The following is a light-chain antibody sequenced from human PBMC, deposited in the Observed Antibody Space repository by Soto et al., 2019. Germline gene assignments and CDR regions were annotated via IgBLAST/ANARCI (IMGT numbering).Light chain of an antibody. CDR3: GTWDSSLGV. V-gene: IGLV1-51*02. CDR2: ENN. J-gene: IGLJ3*02. CDR1: SSNIGNNY. Sequence: QSVLTQPPSVSAAPGQKVTISCSGSSSNIGNNYVSWYQQLPGTAPKLLIYENNKRPSGIPDRFSGSKSGTSATLGITGLQTGDEADYYCGTWDSSLGVFGGGTKVTVL.